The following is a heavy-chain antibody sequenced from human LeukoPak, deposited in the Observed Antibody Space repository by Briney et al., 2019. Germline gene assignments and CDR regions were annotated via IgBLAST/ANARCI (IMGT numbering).Heavy chain of an antibody. D-gene: IGHD3-22*01. J-gene: IGHJ4*02. Sequence: GASVKASCKASGYTFTGYYMHWVRQAPGQGLEWMGRINPNSGGTNYAQKFQGRVTMTRDTSISTAYMELSGLRSDDTAVYYCARGDYYDSSGSYSLWGQGTLVTVSS. CDR3: ARGDYYDSSGSYSL. CDR1: GYTFTGYY. CDR2: INPNSGGT. V-gene: IGHV1-2*06.